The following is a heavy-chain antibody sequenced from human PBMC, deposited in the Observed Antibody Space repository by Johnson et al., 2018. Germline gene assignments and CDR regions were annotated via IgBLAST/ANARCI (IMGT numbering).Heavy chain of an antibody. CDR3: ARGAGDTGLVKGSGRLEFYYGMDV. CDR1: GFTFSDYY. D-gene: IGHD5-18*01. V-gene: IGHV3-11*01. J-gene: IGHJ6*02. CDR2: ISSRGSTI. Sequence: VRLGEAGGGLVEAGGSLRLSCAASGFTFSDYYMSWIRQAPGKGLEWVSYISSRGSTIYYADSVKGRFTSSRDHARNSLSLQMKSLRAEDMAVYYCARGAGDTGLVKGSGRLEFYYGMDVWGQGTTVTVSS.